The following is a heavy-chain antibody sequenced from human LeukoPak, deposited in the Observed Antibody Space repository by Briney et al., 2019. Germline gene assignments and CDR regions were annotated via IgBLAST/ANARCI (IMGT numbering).Heavy chain of an antibody. D-gene: IGHD6-6*01. J-gene: IGHJ4*02. CDR3: ARVLAARPFDY. V-gene: IGHV3-30*03. CDR1: GFTFSSHG. CDR2: ISDDGSNK. Sequence: GGSLRLSCAASGFTFSSHGMHWVRQAPGKGLEWVAVISDDGSNKYYADSVKGRFTISRDNAKNTLYLQMNSLRVEDTAVYYCARVLAARPFDYWGQGTLVTVSS.